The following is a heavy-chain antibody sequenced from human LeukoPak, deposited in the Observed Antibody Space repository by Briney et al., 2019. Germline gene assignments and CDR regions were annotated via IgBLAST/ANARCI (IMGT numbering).Heavy chain of an antibody. J-gene: IGHJ6*02. CDR3: ARSRPLVVAAATYNYYYGMDV. CDR2: IFYSGGT. Sequence: SETLSLTCTVPGGSISSYSWNWIRQPPGKGLEWIGYIFYSGGTNFNPSLKRRVTISVDSSKNQFSLKLSSVTAADTAVYYCARSRPLVVAAATYNYYYGMDVWGQGTTVTVSS. D-gene: IGHD2-2*01. CDR1: GGSISSYS. V-gene: IGHV4-59*01.